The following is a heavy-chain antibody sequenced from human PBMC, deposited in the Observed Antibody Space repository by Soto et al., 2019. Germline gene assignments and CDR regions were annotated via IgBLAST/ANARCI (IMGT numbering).Heavy chain of an antibody. D-gene: IGHD4-17*01. CDR2: IYYSGST. V-gene: IGHV4-59*01. CDR1: GGSISSYY. CDR3: ARAGDYGGTYDRYYFDY. Sequence: SETLSLTCTVSGGSISSYYWSWIRQPPGKGLEWIGYIYYSGSTNYNPSLKSRVTISVDTTKHQFSLKLSSVTAADTAVYYCARAGDYGGTYDRYYFDYWGQGTLVTVSS. J-gene: IGHJ4*02.